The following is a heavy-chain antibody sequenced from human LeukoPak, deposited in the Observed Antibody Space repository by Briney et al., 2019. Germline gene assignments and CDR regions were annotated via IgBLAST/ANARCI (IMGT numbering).Heavy chain of an antibody. CDR2: IYSGGST. CDR3: SRGGNQYYFDH. CDR1: GFTVSSNY. J-gene: IGHJ4*02. Sequence: PGGSLRLSCAASGFTVSSNYMSWVRRAPGKGLEWVSVIYSGGSTYYADSVKGRFTISRDNSKNTLYLQMNSLRVEDTAVYYCSRGGNQYYFDHWGQGTLVTVSS. D-gene: IGHD3-10*01. V-gene: IGHV3-66*01.